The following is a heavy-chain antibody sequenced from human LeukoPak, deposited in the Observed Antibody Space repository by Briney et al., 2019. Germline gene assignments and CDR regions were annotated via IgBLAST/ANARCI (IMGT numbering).Heavy chain of an antibody. J-gene: IGHJ5*02. V-gene: IGHV4-31*03. CDR2: IYYSGST. D-gene: IGHD2/OR15-2a*01. CDR3: ARQTDRRIQMTPPSWFDP. CDR1: GGSISSGGYY. Sequence: SETLSLTCTVSGGSISSGGYYWSWIRQHPGKGLEWIGYIYYSGSTYYNPSLKSRVTISVDTSKNQFSLKLSSVTAADTAVYYCARQTDRRIQMTPPSWFDPWGQGTLVTVSS.